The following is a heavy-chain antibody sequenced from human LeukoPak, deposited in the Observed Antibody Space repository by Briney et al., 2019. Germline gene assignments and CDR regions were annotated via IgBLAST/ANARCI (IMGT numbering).Heavy chain of an antibody. CDR2: IYYSGSI. CDR3: ARGDPANWGDLDAFDI. V-gene: IGHV4-39*01. Sequence: SETLSLTCTVSGGSISSSSYYWGWIRQPPGKGLEWIGSIYYSGSIYYNPSLKSRVTISVDTSKNQFSLKLSSVTAADTAVYYCARGDPANWGDLDAFDIWGQGTMVTVSS. D-gene: IGHD7-27*01. CDR1: GGSISSSSYY. J-gene: IGHJ3*02.